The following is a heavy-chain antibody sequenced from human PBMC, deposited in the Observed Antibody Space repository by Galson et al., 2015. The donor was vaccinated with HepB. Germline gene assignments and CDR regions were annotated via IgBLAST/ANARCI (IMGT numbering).Heavy chain of an antibody. CDR2: IIPIFGTA. Sequence: SVKVSCKASGGTFSSYAISWVRQVPGQGLEWMGGIIPIFGTANYAQKFQGRVTITADESTSTAYMELSSLRSEDTAVYYCARVSVAGSTSCCDAFDIWGQGTMVTVSS. D-gene: IGHD2-2*01. CDR1: GGTFSSYA. CDR3: ARVSVAGSTSCCDAFDI. V-gene: IGHV1-69*13. J-gene: IGHJ3*02.